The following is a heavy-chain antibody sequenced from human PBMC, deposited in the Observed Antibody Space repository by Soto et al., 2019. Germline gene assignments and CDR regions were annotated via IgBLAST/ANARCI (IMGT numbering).Heavy chain of an antibody. D-gene: IGHD4-17*01. J-gene: IGHJ5*02. CDR1: GFTFGDYA. V-gene: IGHV3-49*04. CDR3: ATNSGDYVKSWFDP. Sequence: GGSLRLSCTASGFTFGDYAMSWVRQAPGKGLEWVGFIRSKAYGGTTEYAASVKGRFTISRDDSKSIAYLQMNSLKTEDTAVYYCATNSGDYVKSWFDPWCQGPLVTVSS. CDR2: IRSKAYGGTT.